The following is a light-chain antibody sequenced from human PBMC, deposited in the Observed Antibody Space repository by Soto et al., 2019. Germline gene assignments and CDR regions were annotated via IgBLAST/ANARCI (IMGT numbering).Light chain of an antibody. CDR2: DAS. CDR3: QQYDNWPPIT. Sequence: EIVMTQSPATLSVSPGERATLSCRASQSVSRSLAWYQQKPGQAPRLLFYDASTRATGIPARFSGSGSGTEFTLTISSLQSEDFAVYYCQQYDNWPPITFGQGTRLEIK. V-gene: IGKV3-15*01. J-gene: IGKJ5*01. CDR1: QSVSRS.